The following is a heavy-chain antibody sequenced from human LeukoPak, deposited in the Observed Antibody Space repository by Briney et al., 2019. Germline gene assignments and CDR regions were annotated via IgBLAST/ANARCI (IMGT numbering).Heavy chain of an antibody. Sequence: GGSLRLSCAASGFTFSSYALSWVRQAPGKGLEWVSAISGSGGSTYYADSVKGRFTTSRDNSKNTLYLQMNSLRAEDTAVYYCAKVSRAITGTNYYGMDVWGQGTTVTVSS. CDR1: GFTFSSYA. CDR3: AKVSRAITGTNYYGMDV. D-gene: IGHD1-20*01. CDR2: ISGSGGST. J-gene: IGHJ6*02. V-gene: IGHV3-23*01.